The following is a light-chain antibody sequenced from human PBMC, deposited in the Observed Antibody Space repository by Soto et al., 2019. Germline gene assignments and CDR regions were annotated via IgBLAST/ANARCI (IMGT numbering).Light chain of an antibody. CDR1: QSISGN. V-gene: IGKV3-15*01. CDR3: QQYNSWTLIT. J-gene: IGKJ5*01. Sequence: EIVMTQSPATLSVSPGERATLSCRASQSISGNLAWYQQKPGQAPSLLIYGASIRATGIPARFSGTGSGTEFTLTISSLQSEDSAVYYCQQYNSWTLITFGQGTRLEIK. CDR2: GAS.